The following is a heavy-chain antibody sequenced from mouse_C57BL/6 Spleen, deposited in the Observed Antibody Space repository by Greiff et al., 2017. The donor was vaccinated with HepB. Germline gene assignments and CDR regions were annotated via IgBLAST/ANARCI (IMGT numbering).Heavy chain of an antibody. CDR3: AIGDGYDEAWFAY. CDR2: IHPSDSDT. CDR1: GYTFTSYW. J-gene: IGHJ3*01. Sequence: QVQLKQPGAELVKPGASVKVSCKASGYTFTSYWMHWVKQRPGQGLEWIGRIHPSDSDTNYNQKFKGKATLTVDKSSSTAYMQLSSLTSEDSAVYYCAIGDGYDEAWFAYWGQGTLVTVSA. D-gene: IGHD2-2*01. V-gene: IGHV1-74*01.